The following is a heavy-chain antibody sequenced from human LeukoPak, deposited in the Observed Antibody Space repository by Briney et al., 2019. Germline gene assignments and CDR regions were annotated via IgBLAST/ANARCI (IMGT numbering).Heavy chain of an antibody. CDR2: IKQDGSEK. V-gene: IGHV3-7*03. D-gene: IGHD4-17*01. CDR1: GFTFSSYW. Sequence: GGSLRLSCAASGFTFSSYWMSWVRQAPGKGLEWVANIKQDGSEKYYVDSVKGRFTISRDNAKNSLYLQMNSLRAEDTAVYYCAKEIYGDSTGGRFQHWGQGTLVTVSS. CDR3: AKEIYGDSTGGRFQH. J-gene: IGHJ1*01.